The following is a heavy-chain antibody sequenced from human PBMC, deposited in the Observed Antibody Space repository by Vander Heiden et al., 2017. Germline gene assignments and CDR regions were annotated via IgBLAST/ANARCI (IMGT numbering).Heavy chain of an antibody. CDR2: IIPIFGTA. CDR3: ARDRTAHCSSTSCYAGVAYYYYGMDV. V-gene: IGHV1-69*01. CDR1: GGTFSSYA. J-gene: IGHJ6*02. D-gene: IGHD2-2*01. Sequence: QVQLVQSGAEVKKPGSSVTVSCKASGGTFSSYAISWVRQAPGQGLEWMGGIIPIFGTANYAQKFQGRVTITADESTSTAYMELSSLRSEDTAVYYCARDRTAHCSSTSCYAGVAYYYYGMDVWGQGTTVTVSS.